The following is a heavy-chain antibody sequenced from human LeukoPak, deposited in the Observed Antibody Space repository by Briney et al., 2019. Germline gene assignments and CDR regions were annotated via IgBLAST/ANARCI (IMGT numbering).Heavy chain of an antibody. CDR1: GFTFSSYA. V-gene: IGHV3-30*01. Sequence: GGSLRLSCAASGFTFSSYAMHWVRQAPGKGLEWVAVISCDGSNKYYADSVKGRFTISGDNSKNTLYLQMNSLRAEDTAVYYCARDQGSSSDLAWFDPWGQGTLVTVSS. D-gene: IGHD6-6*01. CDR2: ISCDGSNK. CDR3: ARDQGSSSDLAWFDP. J-gene: IGHJ5*02.